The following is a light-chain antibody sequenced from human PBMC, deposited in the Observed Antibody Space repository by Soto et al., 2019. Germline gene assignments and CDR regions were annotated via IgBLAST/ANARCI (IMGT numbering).Light chain of an antibody. Sequence: EDVLTQSPVTLSLSPGERATLSCRASQSVSNIYVAWYQQKPGQVPRLLIYGASSRATGIPDRFSGSGSGTDFTLTIGGLEPEDFAVYYCQQSLNPKTFGQGTKVDI. J-gene: IGKJ1*01. CDR3: QQSLNPKT. CDR1: QSVSNIY. CDR2: GAS. V-gene: IGKV3-20*01.